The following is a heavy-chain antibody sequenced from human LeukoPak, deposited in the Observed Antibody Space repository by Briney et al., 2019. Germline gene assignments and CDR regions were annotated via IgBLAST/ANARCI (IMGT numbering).Heavy chain of an antibody. J-gene: IGHJ4*02. Sequence: GGSLRLSCAASGFTVSSNYMSWVRQAPGKGLEWVSVIYSGGSIYYADSVKGRFTISRDNSKNTLYLQMNSLRAEDTAVYYCASTDTAMAPFDYWGQGTLVTVSS. V-gene: IGHV3-53*01. CDR1: GFTVSSNY. D-gene: IGHD5-18*01. CDR3: ASTDTAMAPFDY. CDR2: IYSGGSI.